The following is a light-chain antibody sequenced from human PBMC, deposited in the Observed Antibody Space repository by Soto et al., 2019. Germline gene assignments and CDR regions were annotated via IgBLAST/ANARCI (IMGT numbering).Light chain of an antibody. CDR1: MRDVGAYNL. CDR3: SAYTPRSTLV. CDR2: EVR. Sequence: QSALTQPASVSGSAGQSITISCSGTMRDVGAYNLVSWYQQHPGTAPKLIIYEVRNRPSGISSRFSGSRSGNTASLTISGLQSEDEGDYYCSAYTPRSTLVFGGGTKLIVL. V-gene: IGLV2-14*01. J-gene: IGLJ3*02.